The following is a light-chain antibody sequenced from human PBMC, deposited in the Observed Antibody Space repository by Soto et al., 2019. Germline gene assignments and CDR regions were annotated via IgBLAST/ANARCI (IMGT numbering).Light chain of an antibody. CDR3: QQRSKWL. V-gene: IGKV3-11*01. J-gene: IGKJ2*01. CDR1: QSVSTY. CDR2: DTS. Sequence: EIVLTQSPATLSLSPGERATLSCRASQSVSTYLAWYQQKPGQAPRLLIYDTSNRATGIPARFSCSGSGTDFTLTISSLEPEDFAVYYCQQRSKWLFGQGTKLEIK.